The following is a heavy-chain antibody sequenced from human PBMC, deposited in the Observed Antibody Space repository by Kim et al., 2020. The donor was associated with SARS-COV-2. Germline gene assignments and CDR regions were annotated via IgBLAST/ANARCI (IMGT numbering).Heavy chain of an antibody. J-gene: IGHJ3*02. D-gene: IGHD6-6*01. CDR3: AKDLVSSSFRAFHI. V-gene: IGHV3-9*01. CDR1: GFTFGDFA. CDR2: LSWNGGVI. Sequence: GGSRRLSCAASGFTFGDFAMHWVRQVPGKGLEWVSGLSWNGGVIGYADSVKGRFTISRHNAENSLYLQMNSLRAEDTAFYYCAKDLVSSSFRAFHIWGQGTMVTVSS.